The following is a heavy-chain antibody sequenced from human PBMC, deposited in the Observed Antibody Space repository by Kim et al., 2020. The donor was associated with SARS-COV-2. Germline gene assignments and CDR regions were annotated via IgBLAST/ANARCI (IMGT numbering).Heavy chain of an antibody. J-gene: IGHJ4*02. V-gene: IGHV3-23*01. CDR2: ISGSGGST. D-gene: IGHD3-10*01. CDR3: AKDQELLWFGGGYFDY. Sequence: GGSLRLSCAASGFTFSSYAMSWVRQAPGKGLEWVSAISGSGGSTYYADSVKGRFTISRDNSKNTLYLQMNSLRAEDTAVYYCAKDQELLWFGGGYFDYWGQGTLVTVSS. CDR1: GFTFSSYA.